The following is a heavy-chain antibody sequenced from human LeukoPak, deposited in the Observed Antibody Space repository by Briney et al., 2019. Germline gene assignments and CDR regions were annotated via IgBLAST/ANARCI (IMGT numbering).Heavy chain of an antibody. J-gene: IGHJ4*02. Sequence: GESLRLSCTSSGFIFSSHWMNWVRQAPGKGPEWVANIKYDGSEQYYVDSVKGRFSTSRDNTKNLLYLQMNSLRVEDTAVYYCARDYGWSFANWGQGTLVTVSS. CDR1: GFIFSSHW. CDR3: ARDYGWSFAN. D-gene: IGHD3-10*01. CDR2: IKYDGSEQ. V-gene: IGHV3-7*03.